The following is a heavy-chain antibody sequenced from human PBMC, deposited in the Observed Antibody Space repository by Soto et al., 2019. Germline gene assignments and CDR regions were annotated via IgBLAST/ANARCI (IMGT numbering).Heavy chain of an antibody. D-gene: IGHD6-13*01. Sequence: SETLSLTCTVSGGSISSSSYYWGWIRQPPGKGLEWIGSIYYSGSTYYNPSLKSGVTISVDTSKNQFSLKLSSVTAADTAVYYCASGIAAAEPYYYYYGMDVWGQGTTATVPS. V-gene: IGHV4-39*01. J-gene: IGHJ6*02. CDR2: IYYSGST. CDR3: ASGIAAAEPYYYYYGMDV. CDR1: GGSISSSSYY.